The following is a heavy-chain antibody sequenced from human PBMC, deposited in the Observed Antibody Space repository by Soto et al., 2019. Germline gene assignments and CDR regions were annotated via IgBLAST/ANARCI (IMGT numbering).Heavy chain of an antibody. J-gene: IGHJ5*02. CDR3: AKERGLLYSSRLIGT. D-gene: IGHD6-19*01. V-gene: IGHV3-30*18. Sequence: GGSLRLSCAASGFTFSSYGMHWVRQAPGKGLEWVAVISYDGSNKYYADSVKGRFTISRDNSKNTLYLQMNSLRAEDTAVYYCAKERGLLYSSRLIGTWGQGTLVTVSS. CDR2: ISYDGSNK. CDR1: GFTFSSYG.